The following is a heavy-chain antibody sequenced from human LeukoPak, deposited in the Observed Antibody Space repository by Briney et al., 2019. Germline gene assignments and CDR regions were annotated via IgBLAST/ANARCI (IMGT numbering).Heavy chain of an antibody. D-gene: IGHD3-9*01. CDR1: GGSISSYY. CDR3: ARFYYDILTGHRYFGY. V-gene: IGHV4-59*01. Sequence: SETLSLTCTVSGGSISSYYWSWIRQPPGKGLEWIGYIYDRGSTNYNPSLKSRVTISVDTSKNQFSLNLSSVTAADTAVYYCARFYYDILTGHRYFGYWGQGTLVTVSS. J-gene: IGHJ4*02. CDR2: IYDRGST.